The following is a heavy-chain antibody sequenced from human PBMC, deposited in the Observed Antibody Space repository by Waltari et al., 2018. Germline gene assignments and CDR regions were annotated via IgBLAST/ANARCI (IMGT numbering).Heavy chain of an antibody. CDR2: ISYEGSNK. CDR3: ARAPAQYYFDY. V-gene: IGHV3-30-3*01. Sequence: QVQLVESGGGVVQPGRSLRLSCAASGFTFSSYAMHWVRQAPGKGLEWGAVISYEGSNKYYADSVKGRFTISRDNSKNTLYLQMNSLRAEDTAVYYCARAPAQYYFDYWGQGTLVTVSS. J-gene: IGHJ4*02. CDR1: GFTFSSYA.